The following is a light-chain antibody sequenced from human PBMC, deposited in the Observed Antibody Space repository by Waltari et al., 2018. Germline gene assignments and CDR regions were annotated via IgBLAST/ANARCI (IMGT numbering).Light chain of an antibody. CDR1: FRADRYYNY. CDR3: TSYTLLTFTWQ. CDR2: DVP. J-gene: IGLJ3*02. Sequence: QSDLTQPASVSGSLGQSITISCTAPFRADRYYNYFSRYQQHPGKAPKLLFFDVPHRPSGVSHRFSASQSGDTASLSISGLRPEDEATYYCTSYTLLTFTWQFGGGTKLTV. V-gene: IGLV2-14*03.